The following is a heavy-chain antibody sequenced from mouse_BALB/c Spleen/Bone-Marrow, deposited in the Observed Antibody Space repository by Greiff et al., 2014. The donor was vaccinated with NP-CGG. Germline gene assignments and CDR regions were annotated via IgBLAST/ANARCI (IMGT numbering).Heavy chain of an antibody. CDR1: GYTFTAYY. J-gene: IGHJ4*01. Sequence: QVQLQQSGPELVKPGASVRISCKASGYTFTAYYIHWVKQRPGQGLEWIGWIYPGNLNTKYNEKFKGKATLTADKSSSTAYMQLSSLTSEDSAAYFCTRDAMDYWGQGTSVTVSS. CDR2: IYPGNLNT. V-gene: IGHV1S56*01. CDR3: TRDAMDY.